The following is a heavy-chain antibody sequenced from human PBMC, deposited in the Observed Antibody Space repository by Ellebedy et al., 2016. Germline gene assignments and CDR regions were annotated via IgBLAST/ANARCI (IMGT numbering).Heavy chain of an antibody. D-gene: IGHD4-23*01. CDR3: AKEGYGGNSYYYYYMDV. CDR2: INRDGST. V-gene: IGHV4-34*01. CDR1: GGSFSGYF. Sequence: SETLSLXCAVNGGSFSGYFWTWIRQPLGKGLEWIGEINRDGSTKYNASLKSRVTMSVDTSKNQFSLKLASVTAADTAVYYCAKEGYGGNSYYYYYMDVWGKGTTVTVSS. J-gene: IGHJ6*03.